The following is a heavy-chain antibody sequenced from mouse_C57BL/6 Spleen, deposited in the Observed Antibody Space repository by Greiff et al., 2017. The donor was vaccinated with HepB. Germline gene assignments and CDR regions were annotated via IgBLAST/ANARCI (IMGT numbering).Heavy chain of an antibody. D-gene: IGHD1-1*01. CDR3: ARSGYYGSIDY. CDR2: IYSGSGNT. Sequence: VQLVESGPELVKPGASVKISCKASGYTFTDYYINWVKQRPGQGLEWIGWIYSGSGNTKYNEKFKGKATLTVDTSSSTAYMQLSSLTSEDSAVYFCARSGYYGSIDYWGQGTTLTVSS. J-gene: IGHJ2*01. V-gene: IGHV1-84*01. CDR1: GYTFTDYY.